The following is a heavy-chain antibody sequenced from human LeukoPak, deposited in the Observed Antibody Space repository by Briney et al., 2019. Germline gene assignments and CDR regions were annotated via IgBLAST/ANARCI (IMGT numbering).Heavy chain of an antibody. CDR2: INPSGGST. Sequence: ASVKVSCKASGGTFSSYAISWVRQAPGQGLEWMGIINPSGGSTSYAQKFQGRVTMTRDTSTSTVYMELSSLRSEDTAVYYCARDLYGSGSYKPFDYWGQGTLVTVSS. CDR3: ARDLYGSGSYKPFDY. V-gene: IGHV1-46*01. CDR1: GGTFSSYA. D-gene: IGHD3-10*01. J-gene: IGHJ4*02.